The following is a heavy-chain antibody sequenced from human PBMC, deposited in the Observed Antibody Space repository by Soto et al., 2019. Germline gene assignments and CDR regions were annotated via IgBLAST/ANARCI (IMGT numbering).Heavy chain of an antibody. D-gene: IGHD2-15*01. CDR1: GYSFTSYW. CDR2: IYPGDSDT. V-gene: IGHV5-51*01. CDR3: ARGRGYCSGGSCYPLHDY. J-gene: IGHJ4*02. Sequence: GQSLTLSGEGSGYSFTSYWIGCVRQMTGKGLEWMGIIYPGDSDTRYSPSFQGQVTISADKSISTAYLQWSSLKASDTAMYYCARGRGYCSGGSCYPLHDYWGQGTLVTVS.